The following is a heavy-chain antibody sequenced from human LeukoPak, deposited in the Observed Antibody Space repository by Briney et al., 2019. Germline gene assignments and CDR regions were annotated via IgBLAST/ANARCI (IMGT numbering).Heavy chain of an antibody. CDR1: GGTFSSYA. D-gene: IGHD6-13*01. CDR2: IIPIFGTA. CDR3: ARSCLESIAAAGCMDV. V-gene: IGHV1-69*06. Sequence: GASVKVSCKASGGTFSSYAISWVRQAPGQGLEWMGGIIPIFGTANYTQKFQGRVTITADKSTSTAYMELSSLRSEDTAVYYCARSCLESIAAAGCMDVWGKGTTVTVSS. J-gene: IGHJ6*04.